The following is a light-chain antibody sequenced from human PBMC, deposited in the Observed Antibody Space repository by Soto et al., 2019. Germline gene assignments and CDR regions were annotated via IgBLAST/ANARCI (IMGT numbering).Light chain of an antibody. CDR3: QSYDSSLSGWV. J-gene: IGLJ3*02. CDR2: GNN. Sequence: QSVLTQPPSVSGAPGQRVTISCTGTNSKFASNYDVHWYQQLPGTAPRLLIYGNNKRPSGVPDRFSGSKSGASASLAITGLQADDEADYYCQSYDSSLSGWVFGGGTKLTVL. CDR1: NSKFASNYD. V-gene: IGLV1-40*01.